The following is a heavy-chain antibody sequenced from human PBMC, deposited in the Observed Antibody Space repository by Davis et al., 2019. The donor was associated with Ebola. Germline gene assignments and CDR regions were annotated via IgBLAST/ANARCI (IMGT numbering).Heavy chain of an antibody. V-gene: IGHV3-9*01. CDR2: ISWNSGSI. J-gene: IGHJ4*02. Sequence: PGGSLRLSCAGSGFPFVDYAMHWVRQVPGKGLEWVSGISWNSGSIGYADSVKGRFTISKDNAKNSLYLQMNSLRTDDTALYYCARAGGDYEDILDYWGQGTLVTVSS. D-gene: IGHD4-17*01. CDR3: ARAGGDYEDILDY. CDR1: GFPFVDYA.